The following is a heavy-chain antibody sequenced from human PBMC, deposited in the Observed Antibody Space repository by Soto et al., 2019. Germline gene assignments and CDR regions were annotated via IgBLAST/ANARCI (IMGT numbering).Heavy chain of an antibody. CDR2: MDYSGDT. CDR1: GXSLSNSGND. D-gene: IGHD3-16*01. V-gene: IGHV4-39*01. Sequence: XTRSLPGRVSGXSLSNSGNDWGCSRRPPGKGREWIWTMDYSGDTSYNPSLRSRVTISPDPSKNQFSLRLSSVSVAETAVYYCARRPPLYASERSRFDIWGQGALVTVSS. J-gene: IGHJ4*02. CDR3: ARRPPLYASERSRFDI.